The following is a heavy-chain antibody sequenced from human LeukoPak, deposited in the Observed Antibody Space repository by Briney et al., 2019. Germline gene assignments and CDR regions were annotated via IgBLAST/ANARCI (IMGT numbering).Heavy chain of an antibody. CDR2: INTKSKTI. Sequence: GGSLRLSCAASGFTFSTYTMNWVRQAPGKGLEWVSFINTKSKTIYYADSVKGRFTISRDNGKSSLYLQMNSLRAEDTAVYYCARELTVTTFDYWGQGTLVTVSS. CDR3: ARELTVTTFDY. CDR1: GFTFSTYT. V-gene: IGHV3-48*01. J-gene: IGHJ4*02. D-gene: IGHD4-17*01.